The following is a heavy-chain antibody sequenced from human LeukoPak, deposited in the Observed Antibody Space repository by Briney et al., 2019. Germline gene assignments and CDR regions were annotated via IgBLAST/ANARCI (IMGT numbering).Heavy chain of an antibody. CDR1: GFTFSSYG. D-gene: IGHD6-19*01. J-gene: IGHJ4*02. Sequence: PGGSLRLSCAASGFTFSSYGMHWVRQAPGKGLEWVAFIRYDGSNKYYADSVKGRFTISRDNSKNTLYLQMNSLRAEDTAVYYCAKAPTRSYSSGWYYFDYWGQGTLVTVSS. V-gene: IGHV3-30*02. CDR2: IRYDGSNK. CDR3: AKAPTRSYSSGWYYFDY.